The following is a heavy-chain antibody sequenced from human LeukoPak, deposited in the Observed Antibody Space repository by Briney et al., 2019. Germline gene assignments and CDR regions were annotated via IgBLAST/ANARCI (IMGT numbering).Heavy chain of an antibody. J-gene: IGHJ5*02. CDR2: IYYSGST. D-gene: IGHD3-3*01. CDR1: GGSISSYY. Sequence: SETLSLTCTVSGGSISSYYWSWLRQPPGKGLEWIGYIYYSGSTNYNPSLKSRVTISVDTSKNQFSLKLSSVTAADTAIYYCARRVRSSFDTCGQGTLVTVSS. V-gene: IGHV4-59*01. CDR3: ARRVRSSFDT.